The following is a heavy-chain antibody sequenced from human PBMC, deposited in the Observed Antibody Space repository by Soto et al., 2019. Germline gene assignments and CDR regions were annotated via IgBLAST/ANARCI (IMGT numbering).Heavy chain of an antibody. CDR3: AKDQYGGDYGVLGGYFDY. Sequence: GGSLRLSCAASGFTFSSYAMSWVRQAPGKGLEWVSAISGSGGSTYYADSVKGRFTISRDNSKNTLYLQMNSLRAEDTAVYYCAKDQYGGDYGVLGGYFDYWGQGTLVTVSS. CDR2: ISGSGGST. CDR1: GFTFSSYA. V-gene: IGHV3-23*01. J-gene: IGHJ4*02. D-gene: IGHD4-17*01.